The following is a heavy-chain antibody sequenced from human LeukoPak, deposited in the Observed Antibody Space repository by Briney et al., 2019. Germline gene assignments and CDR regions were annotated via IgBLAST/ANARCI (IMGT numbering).Heavy chain of an antibody. CDR1: GFTFSSYA. Sequence: PGGSLRLSCAASGFTFSSYAMSWVRQAPGKGLEWVSVTSGSGGSTHYADSVKGRFTISRDNSKNTLYLQMNSLRAEDTAVYYCARDRLYSSGWNYFDYWGQGTLVTVSS. J-gene: IGHJ4*02. V-gene: IGHV3-23*01. CDR3: ARDRLYSSGWNYFDY. D-gene: IGHD6-19*01. CDR2: TSGSGGST.